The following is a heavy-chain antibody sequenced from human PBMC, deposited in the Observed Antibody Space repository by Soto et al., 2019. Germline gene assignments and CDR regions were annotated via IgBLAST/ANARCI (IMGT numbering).Heavy chain of an antibody. V-gene: IGHV3-7*03. D-gene: IGHD3-10*01. J-gene: IGHJ5*02. Sequence: GGSLRLSCATSGFTFSSYEMNWVRQAPGKGLEWVANIKQDGSEKYYVDSVKGRFTISRDNAKNSLYLQMNSLRAEDTAVYYCARDLWFGESHWFDPWGQGTLVTVSS. CDR1: GFTFSSYE. CDR2: IKQDGSEK. CDR3: ARDLWFGESHWFDP.